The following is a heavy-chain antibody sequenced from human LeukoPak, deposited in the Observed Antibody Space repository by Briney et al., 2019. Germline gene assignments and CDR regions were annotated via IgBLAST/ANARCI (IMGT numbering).Heavy chain of an antibody. J-gene: IGHJ4*02. Sequence: KASETLSLTCTVSVGSISSSSYYWGWIRQPPGKGLEWIGSIYYSGSTNYNPSLKSRVTISVDTSKNQFSLKLSSVTAADTAVYYCASDYGGKSRGISSWGQGTLVTVSS. CDR3: ASDYGGKSRGISS. V-gene: IGHV4-39*07. CDR2: IYYSGST. D-gene: IGHD4-23*01. CDR1: VGSISSSSYY.